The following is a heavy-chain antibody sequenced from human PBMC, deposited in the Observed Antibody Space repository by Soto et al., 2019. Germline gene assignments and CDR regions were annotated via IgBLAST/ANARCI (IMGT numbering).Heavy chain of an antibody. CDR2: INAGNGNT. CDR1: GGTFSSYA. J-gene: IGHJ3*02. Sequence: QVQLVQSGAEVKKPGSSVKVSCKASGGTFSSYAISWVRQAPGQGLEWMGGINAGNGNTKYSQKFQGRVTITRDTSASTAYMELSSLRSEDTAVYYCARVGYCSGGSCYPGAFDIWGQGTMVTVSS. D-gene: IGHD2-15*01. CDR3: ARVGYCSGGSCYPGAFDI. V-gene: IGHV1-3*01.